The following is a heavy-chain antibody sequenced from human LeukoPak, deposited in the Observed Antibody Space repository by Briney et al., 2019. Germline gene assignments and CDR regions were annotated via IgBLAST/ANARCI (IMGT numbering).Heavy chain of an antibody. CDR3: ARDETVVTPGWYFDL. D-gene: IGHD4-23*01. Sequence: GGSLRLSCAASGFTVSSNYMSWVRQAPGKGLEWVSVIYSGGSTYYADSVKGRFTISRDNSKNTLYLQMNSLRAEDTAVYYCARDETVVTPGWYFDLWGRGTLVTVSS. CDR1: GFTVSSNY. V-gene: IGHV3-53*01. CDR2: IYSGGST. J-gene: IGHJ2*01.